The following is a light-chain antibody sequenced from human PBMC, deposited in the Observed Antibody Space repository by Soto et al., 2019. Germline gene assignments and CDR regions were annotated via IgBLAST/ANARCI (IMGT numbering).Light chain of an antibody. CDR1: SGDVGSFNL. Sequence: QSVLTQPASVSGSPGQSITISCTGTSGDVGSFNLVSWYQQHPGKAPHLLIYEVTKRPSGVSNRFSGSKSGNTASLTISGLQAEEEADYYCCAYAGGSVYVLFGGGTKLTVL. V-gene: IGLV2-23*02. J-gene: IGLJ3*02. CDR3: CAYAGGSVYVL. CDR2: EVT.